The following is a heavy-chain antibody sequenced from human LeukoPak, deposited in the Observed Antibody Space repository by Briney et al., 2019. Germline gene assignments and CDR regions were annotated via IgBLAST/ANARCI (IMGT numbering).Heavy chain of an antibody. V-gene: IGHV4-59*01. CDR1: GGSISSYY. CDR2: IYYSGST. Sequence: SETLSLTCTVSGGSISSYYWSWIRQPPGEGLEWMGYIYYSGSTNYNPSLKSRVTISVDTSKNQSSLKLSSVTAADTAVYYCARGGGYDFWSGYSDYLDYWGQGTLVTVSS. J-gene: IGHJ4*02. CDR3: ARGGGYDFWSGYSDYLDY. D-gene: IGHD3-3*01.